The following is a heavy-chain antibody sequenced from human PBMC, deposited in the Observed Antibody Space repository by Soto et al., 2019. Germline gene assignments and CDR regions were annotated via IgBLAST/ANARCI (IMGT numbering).Heavy chain of an antibody. Sequence: GGSLRLSCAASGFTFSSYGMHWVRQAPGKGLEWVAVISYDGSNKYYAGSVKGRFTISRDNSKNTLYLQMNSLRAEDTAVYYCAKMTTDSWFDPWGQGTLVTVSS. CDR1: GFTFSSYG. D-gene: IGHD4-17*01. J-gene: IGHJ5*02. CDR2: ISYDGSNK. V-gene: IGHV3-30*18. CDR3: AKMTTDSWFDP.